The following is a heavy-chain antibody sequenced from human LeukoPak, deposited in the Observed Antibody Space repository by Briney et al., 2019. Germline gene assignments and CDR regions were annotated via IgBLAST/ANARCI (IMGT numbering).Heavy chain of an antibody. CDR3: ARGWFGELLWFFDY. CDR2: IGTAGDT. J-gene: IGHJ4*02. V-gene: IGHV3-13*01. CDR1: GFTFSSYD. Sequence: GGSLRLSCAASGFTFSSYDMHWVRQATGKGLEWVSAIGTAGDTYYPGSVKGRFTISRENAKNSLYLQMNSLRAGDTAVYYCARGWFGELLWFFDYWGQGTLVTVSS. D-gene: IGHD3-10*01.